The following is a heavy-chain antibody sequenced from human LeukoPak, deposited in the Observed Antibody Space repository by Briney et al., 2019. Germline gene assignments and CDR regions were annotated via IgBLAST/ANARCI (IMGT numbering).Heavy chain of an antibody. Sequence: PGGSLRLSCAASGFTFSSYRMNWVRQAPGKGLEWVSSISTSTAYIFYADSVKGRFSISRDNANNSLYPQMNSLRAEDTAVYYCARDVKYCTGGSCFSPFDYWGQGTLVTVSS. CDR3: ARDVKYCTGGSCFSPFDY. J-gene: IGHJ4*02. CDR1: GFTFSSYR. CDR2: ISTSTAYI. D-gene: IGHD2-15*01. V-gene: IGHV3-21*01.